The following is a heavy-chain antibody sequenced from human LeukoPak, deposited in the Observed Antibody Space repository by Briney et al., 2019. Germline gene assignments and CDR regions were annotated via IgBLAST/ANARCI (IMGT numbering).Heavy chain of an antibody. CDR1: GFTFSSYG. J-gene: IGHJ4*02. D-gene: IGHD2-21*01. V-gene: IGHV3-30*02. CDR3: AKDKIFRWSPHY. CDR2: IRYDGSNK. Sequence: GGSLRLSCAASGFTFSSYGMHWVRQAPGKGLEWVAFIRYDGSNKYYADSVKGRFTISRDNSKNTLYLQMNSLRAEDTAVYYCAKDKIFRWSPHYWGQGTLVTVSS.